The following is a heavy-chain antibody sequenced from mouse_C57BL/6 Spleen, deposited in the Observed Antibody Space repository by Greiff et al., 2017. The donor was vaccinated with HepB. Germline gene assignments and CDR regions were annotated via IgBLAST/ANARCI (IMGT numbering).Heavy chain of an antibody. Sequence: VQLQQPGAELVRPGSSVKLSCKASGYTFTSYWMDWVKQRPGQGLEWIGNIYPSDSETHYNQKFKDKATLTVDKSSSTAYMQLSSLTSEDSAVYYCARRGIYYGNCDWGQGTLVTVSA. CDR1: GYTFTSYW. CDR3: ARRGIYYGNCD. J-gene: IGHJ3*01. V-gene: IGHV1-61*01. CDR2: IYPSDSET. D-gene: IGHD2-1*01.